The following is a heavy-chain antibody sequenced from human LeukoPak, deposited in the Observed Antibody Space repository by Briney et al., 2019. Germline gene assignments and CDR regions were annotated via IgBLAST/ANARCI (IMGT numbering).Heavy chain of an antibody. CDR2: IKEDGSVK. Sequence: GGSLSLSCAASGFTFSGYWMSWVRQAPGRGLEWVANIKEDGSVKQHADSVRGRFTISRDNAKSSLYLQMSSLKAEGSAVYYCAKDERSGYYVYWGQGTLVTVSS. CDR1: GFTFSGYW. J-gene: IGHJ4*02. D-gene: IGHD3-22*01. CDR3: AKDERSGYYVY. V-gene: IGHV3-7*01.